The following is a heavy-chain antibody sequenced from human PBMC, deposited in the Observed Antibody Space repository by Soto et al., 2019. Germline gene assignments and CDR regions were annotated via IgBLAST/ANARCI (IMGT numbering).Heavy chain of an antibody. CDR2: ISYDGSNK. J-gene: IGHJ4*02. CDR1: GFTFSSYG. Sequence: PGGSLRLSCAASGFTFSSYGMHWVRQAPGKGLEWVAVISYDGSNKYYADSVKGRFTISRDNSKNTLYLQMNSLRAEDTAVYYCAKDGELRGHCISTSCRSHFDYWGQGT. D-gene: IGHD2-2*01. V-gene: IGHV3-30*18. CDR3: AKDGELRGHCISTSCRSHFDY.